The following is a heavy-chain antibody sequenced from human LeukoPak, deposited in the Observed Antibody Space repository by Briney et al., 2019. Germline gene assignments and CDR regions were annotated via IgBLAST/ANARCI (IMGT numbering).Heavy chain of an antibody. V-gene: IGHV3-15*01. D-gene: IGHD5-18*01. CDR1: GFTFSNAW. CDR2: IKSKTDGGTT. CDR3: TTANDKKRKNPQLWPPVDY. Sequence: GGSLRLSCAASGFTFSNAWMSWVRQAPGKGLEWVGRIKSKTDGGTTDYAAPVKGRFTISRDDSKNTLYLQMNSLKTEDTAVYYCTTANDKKRKNPQLWPPVDYWSQGTLVTVSS. J-gene: IGHJ4*02.